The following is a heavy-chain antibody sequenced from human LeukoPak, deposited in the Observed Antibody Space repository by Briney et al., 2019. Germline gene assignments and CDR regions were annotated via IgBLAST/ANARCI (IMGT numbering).Heavy chain of an antibody. CDR3: ARDVGRLPYFDWLGYMDV. CDR1: GFTFSTYY. V-gene: IGHV3-21*01. D-gene: IGHD3-9*01. J-gene: IGHJ6*03. CDR2: ITTSSSYI. Sequence: GGSLRLSCAASGFTFSTYYMNWVRQAPGKGLEWVSSITTSSSYIYYADSMKGRFTISRDNAKNSLYLQMNSLRAEDTAVYYCARDVGRLPYFDWLGYMDVWGKGTTVTISS.